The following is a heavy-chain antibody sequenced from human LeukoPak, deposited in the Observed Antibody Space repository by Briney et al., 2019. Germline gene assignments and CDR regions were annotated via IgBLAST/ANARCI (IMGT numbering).Heavy chain of an antibody. Sequence: PGGSLRLSCAASGFTFSSYAMSWVRQAPGKGLEWVSAISGSGGSTYYADSVKGRFTISRDNSKNTLYLQMNSLRAEDTAVYYCASGTGDYVWGSYRSFLFDYWGQGTLVTVSS. CDR2: ISGSGGST. CDR3: ASGTGDYVWGSYRSFLFDY. J-gene: IGHJ4*01. D-gene: IGHD3-16*02. V-gene: IGHV3-23*01. CDR1: GFTFSSYA.